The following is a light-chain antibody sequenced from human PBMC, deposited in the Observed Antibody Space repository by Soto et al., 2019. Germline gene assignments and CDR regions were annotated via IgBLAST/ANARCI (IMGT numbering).Light chain of an antibody. J-gene: IGKJ1*01. V-gene: IGKV1-5*01. CDR1: QNISSW. CDR3: LQLDSYPRT. CDR2: DVS. Sequence: LASQNISSWLAWYQQKPGKPPERLIYDVSRLQSGVPSRFSGSGSGTEFTLTISSLQPEDIATYYCLQLDSYPRTFGQGTKVDIK.